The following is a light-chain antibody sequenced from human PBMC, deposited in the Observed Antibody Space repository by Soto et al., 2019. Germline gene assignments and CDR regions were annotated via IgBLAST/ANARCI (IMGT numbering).Light chain of an antibody. CDR1: YSLVSSDGNTY. CDR2: KIS. J-gene: IGKJ2*01. CDR3: MQSIHWPYT. Sequence: DVVMTQSPLSLPVTLGQPASISCRSSYSLVSSDGNTYLNWFHQRPGQSPRRLIYKISERDSGVPDRFSGSGSGTDFTLKISRVEAEDVGIYYCMQSIHWPYTFGQGTKLEIK. V-gene: IGKV2-30*01.